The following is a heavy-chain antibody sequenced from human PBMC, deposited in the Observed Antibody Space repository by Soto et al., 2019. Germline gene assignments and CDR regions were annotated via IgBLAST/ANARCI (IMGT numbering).Heavy chain of an antibody. D-gene: IGHD2-15*01. CDR2: IYYSGST. Sequence: PSETLSLTCTVSGGSISSSSYYWGWIRQPPGEGLEWIGSIYYSGSTYYNPSLKSRVTISVDTSKNQFSLKLSSVAAADTAVYYCARHSPYCSGGSCYSDWFDPWGQGTLVTVSS. J-gene: IGHJ5*02. CDR3: ARHSPYCSGGSCYSDWFDP. V-gene: IGHV4-39*01. CDR1: GGSISSSSYY.